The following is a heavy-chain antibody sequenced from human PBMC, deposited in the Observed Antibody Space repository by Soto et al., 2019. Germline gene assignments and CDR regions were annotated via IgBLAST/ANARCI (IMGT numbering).Heavy chain of an antibody. Sequence: SETLSLTCTVSGGAISTRSYYWGWVRQPPGKGLEWIGSIYYSGSTKYNPSLGGRVTISVDTSKNQFSLKLSSVTAADTAVYYCARGHRGAAAGTSRGRWFDPWGQGTLVTVSS. CDR1: GGAISTRSYY. D-gene: IGHD6-13*01. J-gene: IGHJ5*02. V-gene: IGHV4-39*07. CDR3: ARGHRGAAAGTSRGRWFDP. CDR2: IYYSGST.